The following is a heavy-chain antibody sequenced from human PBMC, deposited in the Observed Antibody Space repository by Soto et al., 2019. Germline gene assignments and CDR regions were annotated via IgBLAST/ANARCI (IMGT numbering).Heavy chain of an antibody. D-gene: IGHD3-22*01. J-gene: IGHJ4*02. CDR1: GGTFSSYA. V-gene: IGHV1-69*01. Sequence: QVQLVQSGAEVQKPGSSVKVSCKASGGTFSSYAISWVRQAPGQGLEWMGGIIPIFGTANYAQKFQGRVTITADESTSTAYMELSSLRSEDTAVYYCARDYYDSSGYYQTYYFDYWGQGTLVTVSS. CDR2: IIPIFGTA. CDR3: ARDYYDSSGYYQTYYFDY.